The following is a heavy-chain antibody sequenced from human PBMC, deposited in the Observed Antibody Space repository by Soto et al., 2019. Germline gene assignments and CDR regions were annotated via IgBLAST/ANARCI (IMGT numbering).Heavy chain of an antibody. Sequence: EVQLVESGGGLVQPGGSLKLSCAASGFIFSGSAIHWVRQASGEGLEWVGRIRSKANSYATACAASLKGRFTISRDDSKKTAYLQMNSLKTEDTAVYYCTTRGDGYNADYDYWGQGTLVTVSS. D-gene: IGHD5-12*01. V-gene: IGHV3-73*01. CDR2: IRSKANSYAT. CDR3: TTRGDGYNADYDY. CDR1: GFIFSGSA. J-gene: IGHJ4*02.